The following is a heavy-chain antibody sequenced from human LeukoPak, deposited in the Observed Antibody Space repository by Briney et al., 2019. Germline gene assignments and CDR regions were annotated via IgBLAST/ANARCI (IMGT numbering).Heavy chain of an antibody. CDR3: AKVASFYCDGDCYDY. Sequence: PGGSLRLSCAASGFTFSSYSMNWVRQAPGKGLEWVAFIRYDGSNKYYADSVKGRFTVSRDNSKNTLYLQMNSLRAEDTAVYYCAKVASFYCDGDCYDYSGQGTLVIVSS. CDR1: GFTFSSYS. CDR2: IRYDGSNK. V-gene: IGHV3-30*02. J-gene: IGHJ4*02. D-gene: IGHD2-21*01.